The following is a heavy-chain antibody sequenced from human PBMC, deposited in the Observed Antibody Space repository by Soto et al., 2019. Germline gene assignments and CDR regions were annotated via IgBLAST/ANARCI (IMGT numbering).Heavy chain of an antibody. J-gene: IGHJ6*02. Sequence: SETLSLTCTVSGGSISSYYWSWIRQPAGKGLEWIGRIYTSGSTNYNPSLKSRVTMSVDTSKNQFSLKLSSVTAADTAVYYCARDTGSGWRDYYYYYGMDVWGQGTTVTVSS. D-gene: IGHD6-19*01. V-gene: IGHV4-4*07. CDR3: ARDTGSGWRDYYYYYGMDV. CDR1: GGSISSYY. CDR2: IYTSGST.